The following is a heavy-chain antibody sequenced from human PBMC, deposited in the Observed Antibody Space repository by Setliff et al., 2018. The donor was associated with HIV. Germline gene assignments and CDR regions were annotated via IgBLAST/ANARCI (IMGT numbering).Heavy chain of an antibody. CDR3: ARLMHYYDSFWVLWRENYFDS. J-gene: IGHJ4*01. V-gene: IGHV4-59*08. D-gene: IGHD3-22*01. Sequence: SETLSLTCTVSGGSIGGYYWSWIRQPPGTGLEWLGCIYSGGSTNYNPSLESRVTISLDTSKSQFSLKLSSVTAADTAVYYCARLMHYYDSFWVLWRENYFDSWGRGTLVTVSS. CDR2: IYSGGST. CDR1: GGSIGGYY.